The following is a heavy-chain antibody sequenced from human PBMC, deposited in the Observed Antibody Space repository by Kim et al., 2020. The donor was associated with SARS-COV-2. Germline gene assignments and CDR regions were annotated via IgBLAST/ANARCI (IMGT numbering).Heavy chain of an antibody. Sequence: GGSLRLSCAASGFTFTDHAMNWVRQAPGRGLEWFSGISGSGETTYYADSVKARFTISRDNFKNTLYLQMIGLRAEDTAIYYCAKGDCGSDNCYLINNWG. V-gene: IGHV3-23*01. J-gene: IGHJ3*02. CDR2: ISGSGETT. CDR3: AKGDCGSDNCYLINN. D-gene: IGHD2-21*01. CDR1: GFTFTDHA.